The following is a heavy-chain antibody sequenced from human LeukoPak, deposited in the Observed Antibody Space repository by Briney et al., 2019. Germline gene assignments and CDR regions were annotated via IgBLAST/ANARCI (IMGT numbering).Heavy chain of an antibody. CDR2: MNPNSGNT. J-gene: IGHJ6*02. V-gene: IGHV1-8*01. D-gene: IGHD4-17*01. Sequence: ASVKVSCKASGYTFTSYDINWVRQATGQGLEWMGWMNPNSGNTGYAQKFQGRVTMTRNTSISTAYMDLSSLRSEDTAVYYCARGRTVTTYYYSYGMDVWGQGTTVTVSS. CDR1: GYTFTSYD. CDR3: ARGRTVTTYYYSYGMDV.